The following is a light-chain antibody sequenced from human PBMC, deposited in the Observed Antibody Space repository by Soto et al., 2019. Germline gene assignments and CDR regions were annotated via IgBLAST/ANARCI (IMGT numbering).Light chain of an antibody. CDR1: QGIAPY. V-gene: IGKV1-27*01. Sequence: DVQMTQSPSSLSAFVGDRVTITCRASQGIAPYLAWFQQKPGKVPKLLIYATSTLQSGVPSRFSGSGSGTDFTLTITSLQPEEVATYYCQTYNSAPLTFGGGTKVEIK. J-gene: IGKJ4*01. CDR2: ATS. CDR3: QTYNSAPLT.